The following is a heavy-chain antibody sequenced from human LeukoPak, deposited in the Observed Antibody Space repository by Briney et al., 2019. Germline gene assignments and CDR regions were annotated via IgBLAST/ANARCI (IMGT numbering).Heavy chain of an antibody. CDR2: IYYSGST. D-gene: IGHD6-6*01. V-gene: IGHV4-39*01. CDR3: ARGIAARPPFDP. J-gene: IGHJ5*02. Sequence: SETLSLTCTVSGGSIISSSYYWGWIRQPPGKGLEWIGSIYYSGSTYYNPSLKSRVTISVDTSKNQFSLKLSSVTAADTAVYYCARGIAARPPFDPWGQGTPVTVSS. CDR1: GGSIISSSYY.